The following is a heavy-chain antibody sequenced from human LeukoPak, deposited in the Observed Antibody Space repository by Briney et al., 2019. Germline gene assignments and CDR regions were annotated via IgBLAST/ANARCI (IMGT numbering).Heavy chain of an antibody. CDR3: VKAAGYCSGSSCYPNWFDP. J-gene: IGHJ5*02. CDR1: GFTFSSYA. D-gene: IGHD2-15*01. Sequence: GGSLRLSCAASGFTFSSYAMSWVRQAPGKGLEWVSAISSGGSTYYADSVKGRFTISRDNSKNTLYLQMNSLRAEDTAVYYCVKAAGYCSGSSCYPNWFDPWGQGTLVTVSS. CDR2: ISSGGST. V-gene: IGHV3-23*01.